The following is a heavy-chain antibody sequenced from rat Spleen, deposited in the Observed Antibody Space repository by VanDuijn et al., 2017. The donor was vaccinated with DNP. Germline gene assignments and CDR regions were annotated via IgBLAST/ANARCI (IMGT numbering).Heavy chain of an antibody. D-gene: IGHD1-11*01. Sequence: EVQLVESGGGLVQPGGSLKLSCAASGFTFSDYYMAWVRQAPTKGLEWVTYINYDGGNTYYRDSVKGRFTISRDNAKSTLYLQMESLRSEDTATYYCARGGGSYFDYWGQGVMVTVSS. CDR2: INYDGGNT. CDR1: GFTFSDYY. J-gene: IGHJ2*01. CDR3: ARGGGSYFDY. V-gene: IGHV5-20*01.